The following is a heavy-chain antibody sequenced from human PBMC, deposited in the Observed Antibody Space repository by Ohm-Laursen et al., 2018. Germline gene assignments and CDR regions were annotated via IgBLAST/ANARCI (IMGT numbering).Heavy chain of an antibody. CDR1: GYSISSGYY. Sequence: SDTLSLTCAVSGYSISSGYYWGWIRQPPGKGLEWIGSISHSGFTSYNPSLKSRVTISVDTSKNQFSLRLSSVTAADTAVYYCARDYGSGSSSFDYWGQGTLVSVSS. D-gene: IGHD3-10*01. CDR2: ISHSGFT. V-gene: IGHV4-38-2*02. J-gene: IGHJ4*02. CDR3: ARDYGSGSSSFDY.